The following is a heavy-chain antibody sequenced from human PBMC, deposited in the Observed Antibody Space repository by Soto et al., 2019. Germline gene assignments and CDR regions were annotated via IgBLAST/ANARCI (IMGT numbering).Heavy chain of an antibody. CDR3: ARLQYTVVTALDI. Sequence: SETLSLTCGLYGGSFSAHYWTWIRQSPGKGLEWIGEINHSGSTNYSPSLKSRLTISVDTSENQLSLQLSSVTAADTAVYYCARLQYTVVTALDIWGQGTMVTVSS. J-gene: IGHJ3*02. CDR1: GGSFSAHY. D-gene: IGHD2-15*01. CDR2: INHSGST. V-gene: IGHV4-34*01.